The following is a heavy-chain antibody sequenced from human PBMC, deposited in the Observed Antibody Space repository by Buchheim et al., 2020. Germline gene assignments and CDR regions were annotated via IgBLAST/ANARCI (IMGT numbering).Heavy chain of an antibody. CDR3: AKEGRRIAVAGKEVLYRYYMDA. V-gene: IGHV3-23*01. CDR2: ISGSGGNT. Sequence: EVQLLESGGGLVQPGGSLRLSCAASGFTFSIYAMTWVRQAPGKGLEWVSAISGSGGNTYYADSVKGRFTISRDNSKNTVYLQLNSLRAEDTAVYYCAKEGRRIAVAGKEVLYRYYMDAWGKGTT. D-gene: IGHD6-19*01. J-gene: IGHJ6*03. CDR1: GFTFSIYA.